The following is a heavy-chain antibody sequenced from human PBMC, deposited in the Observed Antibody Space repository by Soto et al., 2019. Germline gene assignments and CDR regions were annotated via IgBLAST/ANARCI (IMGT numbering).Heavy chain of an antibody. CDR1: GGSISSGGYC. Sequence: QVQLQESGPGLVKPSQTLSLTCTVSGGSISSGGYCWSWIRQHPGKVLEWIGFIYYSGSTYYNPSLKSRVTISVDTSKNQFSLKLSAVTAADTAVYYCAREGAAPYYYYGMDVWGQGTTVTVSS. CDR2: IYYSGST. D-gene: IGHD6-6*01. CDR3: AREGAAPYYYYGMDV. J-gene: IGHJ6*02. V-gene: IGHV4-31*03.